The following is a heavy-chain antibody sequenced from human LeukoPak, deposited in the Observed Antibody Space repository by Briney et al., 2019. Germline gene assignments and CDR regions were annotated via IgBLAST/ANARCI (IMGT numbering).Heavy chain of an antibody. V-gene: IGHV4-34*01. Sequence: SETLSLTCAVYGGSFSGYYWSWIRQPSGKGLEWIGEINHSGSTNYNPSLKSRVTISVDTSKNQFSLKLSSVTAADTAVYYCARGADCSGGSCELDYWGQGTLVTVSS. J-gene: IGHJ4*02. CDR3: ARGADCSGGSCELDY. CDR1: GGSFSGYY. D-gene: IGHD2-15*01. CDR2: INHSGST.